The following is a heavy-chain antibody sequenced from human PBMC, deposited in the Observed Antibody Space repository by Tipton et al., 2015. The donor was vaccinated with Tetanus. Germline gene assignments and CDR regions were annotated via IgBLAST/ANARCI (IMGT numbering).Heavy chain of an antibody. Sequence: TLSLTCAVYGGSFSGYYWSWIRQPPGKGLEWIGEINHSGSTNYNPSLKSRVTISVDTSKNQFSLKLSSVTAADTAVYYCARGAVVILREWGQGTLVTVSS. J-gene: IGHJ4*02. CDR3: ARGAVVILRE. V-gene: IGHV4-34*01. CDR2: INHSGST. CDR1: GGSFSGYY. D-gene: IGHD3-22*01.